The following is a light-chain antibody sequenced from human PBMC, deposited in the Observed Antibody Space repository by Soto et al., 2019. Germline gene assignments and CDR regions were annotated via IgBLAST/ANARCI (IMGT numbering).Light chain of an antibody. CDR3: QQRSNWPIT. CDR1: ESVVSNY. Sequence: EIVFTQSPVTLSLSPGERATLSCRATESVVSNYLAWYQLKPGQAPRLLIYDASSRATGIPDRFSGSGSGTDFTLTISRLEPEDFAVYYCQQRSNWPITFGQGTRLEIK. V-gene: IGKV3D-20*02. CDR2: DAS. J-gene: IGKJ5*01.